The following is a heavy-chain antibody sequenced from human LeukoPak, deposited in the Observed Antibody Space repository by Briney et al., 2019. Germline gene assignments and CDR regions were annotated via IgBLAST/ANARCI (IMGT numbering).Heavy chain of an antibody. V-gene: IGHV4-34*01. Sequence: SETLSLTCAVYGGSFSYYYWSWIRQPPGKGLEWIGEINHSGITNYNPSLKSRVTISLDTSKKQFSLKLSSVTAADTAVYYCAREGPFGDPSWFDPWGQGTLVTVSS. D-gene: IGHD4-17*01. CDR3: AREGPFGDPSWFDP. J-gene: IGHJ5*02. CDR2: INHSGIT. CDR1: GGSFSYYY.